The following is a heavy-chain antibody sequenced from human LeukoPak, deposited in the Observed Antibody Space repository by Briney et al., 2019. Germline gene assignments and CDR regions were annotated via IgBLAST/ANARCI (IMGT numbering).Heavy chain of an antibody. CDR1: GFTFDDYA. CDR3: AKGDLGAFDI. CDR2: ISWNSGSI. D-gene: IGHD2-21*02. Sequence: GRSLRLSCAASGFTFDDYAMHWVRHAPGKGLEWVSGISWNSGSIGYADSVKRRFSISRDNAKNSLYLQMSSLRAEDTPLYYCAKGDLGAFDIWGQGTMVTVSS. J-gene: IGHJ3*02. V-gene: IGHV3-9*01.